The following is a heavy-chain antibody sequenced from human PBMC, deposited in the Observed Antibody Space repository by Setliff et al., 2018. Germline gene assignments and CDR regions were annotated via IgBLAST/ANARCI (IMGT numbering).Heavy chain of an antibody. CDR3: AREGVDTRSSTDYRYYMDV. CDR1: GGSFSSYG. V-gene: IGHV1-69*05. D-gene: IGHD5-18*01. J-gene: IGHJ6*03. CDR2: TIPMFGTT. Sequence: SVKVSCKASGGSFSSYGITWVRQAPGQGLEWMGGTIPMFGTTNYAQKFQGRVTIITDESMSTAYMELSSLRSEDTAVYFCAREGVDTRSSTDYRYYMDVWGKGITVTVSS.